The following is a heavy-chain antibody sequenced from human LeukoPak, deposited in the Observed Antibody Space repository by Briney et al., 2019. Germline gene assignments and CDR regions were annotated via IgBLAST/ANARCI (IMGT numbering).Heavy chain of an antibody. Sequence: GESLRLSCAASGFTLSSYSMNWVRQAPGKGLEWVSSISSSSSYIHYTDSVKGRFTISRDNTKKSLYLQMNSLRAEDTAVYYCARDRYDRSGYYDYWGQGTLVTVSS. CDR2: ISSSSSYI. CDR1: GFTLSSYS. V-gene: IGHV3-21*01. D-gene: IGHD3-22*01. J-gene: IGHJ4*02. CDR3: ARDRYDRSGYYDY.